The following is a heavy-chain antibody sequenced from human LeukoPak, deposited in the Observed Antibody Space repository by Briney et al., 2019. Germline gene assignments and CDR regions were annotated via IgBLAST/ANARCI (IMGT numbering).Heavy chain of an antibody. Sequence: GGSLRLSCAASGFTFSSYAMHWVRQAPGKGLEWVAVISYDGSNEYYADSVKGRFTISRDNSQNTLYLQLDSLRGEDTAVYYCAKSGGSPDYWGQGSLVTVSS. V-gene: IGHV3-30*04. CDR1: GFTFSSYA. CDR3: AKSGGSPDY. CDR2: ISYDGSNE. J-gene: IGHJ4*02. D-gene: IGHD6-25*01.